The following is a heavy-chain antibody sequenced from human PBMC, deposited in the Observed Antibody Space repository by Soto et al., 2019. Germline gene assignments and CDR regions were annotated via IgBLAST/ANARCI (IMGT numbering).Heavy chain of an antibody. V-gene: IGHV1-18*01. D-gene: IGHD3-16*01. J-gene: IGHJ4*01. CDR3: AREMAGLGGEYDY. CDR2: ISGSSGNA. CDR1: GYTFTKYG. Sequence: QVQLVQSGAEVKNPGASVKVSCKTSGYTFTKYGVGWVRQAPGQGLEWMGWISGSSGNANYAEKVQGRITLTTDTSTSTAYIELRSLRSDDTAVYYCAREMAGLGGEYDYWGHATLVTVSS.